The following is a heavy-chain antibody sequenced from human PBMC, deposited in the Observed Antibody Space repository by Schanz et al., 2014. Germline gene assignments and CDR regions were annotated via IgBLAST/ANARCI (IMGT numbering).Heavy chain of an antibody. CDR2: IKQEGDEK. J-gene: IGHJ6*03. CDR3: VRDRGLCANDICWLRYYMDV. CDR1: GFNFRNYW. V-gene: IGHV3-7*01. Sequence: EGQLVESGGGLVQPGGSLRLSCVASGFNFRNYWMSWVRQAPGKGLEWVASIKQEGDEKNYVDSVKGRFTISRDNAKNSLFLQMNSLRADDTAVYYCVRDRGLCANDICWLRYYMDVWGNGTTVTVSS. D-gene: IGHD2-8*01.